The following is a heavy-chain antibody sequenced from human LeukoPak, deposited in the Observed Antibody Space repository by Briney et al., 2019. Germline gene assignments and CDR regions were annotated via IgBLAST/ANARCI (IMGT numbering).Heavy chain of an antibody. Sequence: PGGSQRLSCAASGFTFDDYAMHWVRQAPGKGLEWVSGISWNSGSIGYADSVKGRFTISRDNAKNSLYLQMNSLRAEDTALYYCAKVGAGTAAFDYWGQGTLVTVSS. V-gene: IGHV3-9*01. J-gene: IGHJ4*02. CDR1: GFTFDDYA. CDR3: AKVGAGTAAFDY. CDR2: ISWNSGSI. D-gene: IGHD6-13*01.